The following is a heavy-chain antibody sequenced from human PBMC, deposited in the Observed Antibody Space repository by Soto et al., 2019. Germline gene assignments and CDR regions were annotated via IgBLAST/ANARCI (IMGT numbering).Heavy chain of an antibody. CDR1: GCSISGGGYC. D-gene: IGHD6-13*01. CDR2: IYYSGST. V-gene: IGHV4-31*03. Sequence: SETLSLTCTVSGCSISGGGYCWSWMRQHPGKGLEWTGYIYYSGSTYYNPSLKSRVTISVDTSKNQFSLKLSSVTAADKAVYYCARDTRSDSSSGYGAWFDPWGQGTLVTVSS. CDR3: ARDTRSDSSSGYGAWFDP. J-gene: IGHJ5*02.